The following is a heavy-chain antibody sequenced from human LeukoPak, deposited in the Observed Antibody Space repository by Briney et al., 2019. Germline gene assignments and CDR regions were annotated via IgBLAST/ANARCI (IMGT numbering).Heavy chain of an antibody. V-gene: IGHV3-53*01. J-gene: IGHJ4*02. CDR1: GFSVNNNY. D-gene: IGHD6-25*01. CDR3: GRDLIGTAASWDC. CDR2: ISSGGST. Sequence: GGSLRLSCVASGFSVNNNYMNWVRQGPGKGLEWVSVISSGGSTYYADSVTGRFTISRDNSKNTLYLQMNSLRVEDTAAYYCGRDLIGTAASWDCWGQGTLVTVSS.